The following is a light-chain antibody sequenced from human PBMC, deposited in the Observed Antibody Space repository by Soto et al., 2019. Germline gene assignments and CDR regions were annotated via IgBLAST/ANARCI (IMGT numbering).Light chain of an antibody. CDR2: DAS. CDR1: QDIKNY. J-gene: IGKJ4*01. Sequence: DIQMTQSPSSLSASVGDRVTITCQASQDIKNYLNWYQQKSGKAPKLLIYDASDLETGVPSRFSGSGSGTDFTFTINSLQPEDIATHYCQQYDNLQLTFGGGTKV. CDR3: QQYDNLQLT. V-gene: IGKV1-33*01.